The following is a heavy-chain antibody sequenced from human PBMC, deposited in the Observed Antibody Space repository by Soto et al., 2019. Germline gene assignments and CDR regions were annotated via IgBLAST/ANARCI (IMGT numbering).Heavy chain of an antibody. J-gene: IGHJ6*02. CDR1: GYTFTSYG. V-gene: IGHV1-18*01. CDR3: ARDLGNRITMIVVVLTTSDGMDV. CDR2: ISAYNGNT. D-gene: IGHD3-22*01. Sequence: XSVKVSCKASGYTFTSYGISWVRQAPGQGLEWMGWISAYNGNTNYAQKLQGRVTMTTDTSTSTAYMELRSLRSDDTAVYYCARDLGNRITMIVVVLTTSDGMDVCGQGNTVTVSS.